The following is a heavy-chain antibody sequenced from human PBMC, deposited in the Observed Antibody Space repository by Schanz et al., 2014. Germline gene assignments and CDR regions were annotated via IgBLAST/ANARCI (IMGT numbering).Heavy chain of an antibody. D-gene: IGHD3-9*01. CDR2: ISARGEVS. Sequence: EVQLVESGGGLAQPRGSLRLSCAASEFSFSSFGMNWVRQAPGKGLEWVSVISARGEVSKYSDSVKGRFIVSRDNSKNTLYLQMNSLRAEDTAVYYCAKDHAGSDILTALGNWGQGTLVTVSS. CDR1: EFSFSSFG. J-gene: IGHJ4*02. CDR3: AKDHAGSDILTALGN. V-gene: IGHV3-23*04.